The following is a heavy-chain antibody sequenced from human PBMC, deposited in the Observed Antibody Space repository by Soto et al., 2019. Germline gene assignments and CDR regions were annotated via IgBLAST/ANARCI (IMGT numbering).Heavy chain of an antibody. CDR3: ARRYGSAIDY. V-gene: IGHV4-59*08. CDR1: GGSISSYY. J-gene: IGHJ4*02. Sequence: QVQLQESGPGLVKPSETLSLTCTVSGGSISSYYWSWIRQPPGKGLEWIGYIHYSGSTNYNPSLKSRVTISVDTSKNQFSLKLSSVTAADTAVYYCARRYGSAIDYWGQGTLVTVSS. CDR2: IHYSGST. D-gene: IGHD1-26*01.